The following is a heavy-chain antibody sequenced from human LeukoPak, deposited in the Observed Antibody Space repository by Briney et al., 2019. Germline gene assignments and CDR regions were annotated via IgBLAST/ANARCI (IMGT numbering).Heavy chain of an antibody. CDR1: GYIFTSYG. CDR3: ATPGIAVADPPETDY. J-gene: IGHJ4*02. D-gene: IGHD6-19*01. V-gene: IGHV1-18*01. Sequence: GASVKVSCKASGYIFTSYGISWVRQAPGQGLEWMGWISAYNGNTNYAQKFQGRVTMTRDTSISTAYMELSRLRSDDTAVYYCATPGIAVADPPETDYWGQGSLVTVSS. CDR2: ISAYNGNT.